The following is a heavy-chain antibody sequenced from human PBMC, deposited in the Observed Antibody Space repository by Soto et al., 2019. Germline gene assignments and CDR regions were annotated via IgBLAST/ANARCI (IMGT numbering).Heavy chain of an antibody. V-gene: IGHV4-39*02. D-gene: IGHD2-21*02. CDR2: VLQSGST. Sequence: QLLLQESGPGLVRPSETLSLTCGVSGGSIASNTFYWGWIRQTPGRGLEWIGSVLQSGSTYYNPSFKSRLSISVDTSKNHFSLTLTSVTAADTAVYYCDAVTAIPPILDYRGHGVLVSVSS. CDR3: DAVTAIPPILDY. J-gene: IGHJ4*01. CDR1: GGSIASNTFY.